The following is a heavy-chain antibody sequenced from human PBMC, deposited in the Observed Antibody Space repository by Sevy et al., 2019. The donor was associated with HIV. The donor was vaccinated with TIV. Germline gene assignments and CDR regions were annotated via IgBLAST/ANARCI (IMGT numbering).Heavy chain of an antibody. Sequence: ASVKVSCKASGYSFTSYGITWVRQAPGQGLEWMAWISTLNTNYAQKLQGRVTLTTDTSTSTVYMELRSLRSDDTAVYFSARAPCGSQGPGQYFQHWGQGTLVTVSS. J-gene: IGHJ1*01. V-gene: IGHV1-18*01. CDR1: GYSFTSYG. D-gene: IGHD1-26*01. CDR3: ARAPCGSQGPGQYFQH. CDR2: ISTLNT.